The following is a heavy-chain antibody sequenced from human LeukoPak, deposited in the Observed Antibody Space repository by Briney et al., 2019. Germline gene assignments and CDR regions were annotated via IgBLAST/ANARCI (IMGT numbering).Heavy chain of an antibody. Sequence: SETLSLTCAVYGGSFSGYYWSWIRQPPGKGLEWIGEINHSGSTNYNPSLKSRVTISVDTSKNQFSLKLSSVTAADTAVYYCARLDGYSHLDYWGRGTLVTVSS. CDR3: ARLDGYSHLDY. CDR2: INHSGST. D-gene: IGHD5-24*01. CDR1: GGSFSGYY. J-gene: IGHJ4*02. V-gene: IGHV4-34*01.